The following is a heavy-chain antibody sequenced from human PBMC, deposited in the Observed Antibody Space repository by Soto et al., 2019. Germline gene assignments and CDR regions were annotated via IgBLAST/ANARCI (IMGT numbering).Heavy chain of an antibody. CDR2: ISAYNGNT. J-gene: IGHJ4*02. V-gene: IGHV1-18*01. Sequence: ASVKVSCKASGYTFTSYGISWVRQAPGQGLEWMGWISAYNGNTNYAQKLQGRVTMTTDTSTSTAYMELRSLRSDDTAVYYCARDGDSNYVTPHFDYWGQGTLVTVSS. D-gene: IGHD4-4*01. CDR3: ARDGDSNYVTPHFDY. CDR1: GYTFTSYG.